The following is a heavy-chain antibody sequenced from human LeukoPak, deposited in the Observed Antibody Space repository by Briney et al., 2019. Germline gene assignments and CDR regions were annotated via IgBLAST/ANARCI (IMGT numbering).Heavy chain of an antibody. CDR3: ARALRRGSGGSCYLGY. D-gene: IGHD2-15*01. Sequence: ASVKVSCKASGYTFTSYDINWVRQATGQGLEWMGWTNPNSGNTGYAQKFQGRVTMTRNTSISTAYMELSGLRSEDTAVYYCARALRRGSGGSCYLGYWGQGTLVTVSS. J-gene: IGHJ4*02. CDR2: TNPNSGNT. CDR1: GYTFTSYD. V-gene: IGHV1-8*01.